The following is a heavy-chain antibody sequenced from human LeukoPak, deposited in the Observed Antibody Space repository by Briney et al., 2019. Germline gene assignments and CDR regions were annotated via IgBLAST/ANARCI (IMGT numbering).Heavy chain of an antibody. CDR3: ARGQGDFWSGSYYYYYMDV. D-gene: IGHD3-3*01. CDR1: GFTFSGYS. J-gene: IGHJ6*03. Sequence: GGSLRLSCAASGFTFSGYSMNWVRQAPGKGLEWVSYISSSSGTIYNADSVTGRFTMSRDNAKNSLYLQMNSLRAEDTALYYCARGQGDFWSGSYYYYYMDVWGKGTTVTVSS. CDR2: ISSSSGTI. V-gene: IGHV3-48*04.